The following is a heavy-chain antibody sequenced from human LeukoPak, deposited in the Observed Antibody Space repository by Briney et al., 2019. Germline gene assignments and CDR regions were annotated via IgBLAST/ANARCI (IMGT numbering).Heavy chain of an antibody. V-gene: IGHV4-39*01. D-gene: IGHD4-23*01. CDR3: ALGGTSQANFDC. Sequence: SETLSLTCIVSGGSISSSSYYWGWIRQPPGKGLEWIGSVFYTGSTYYNPSLKSRLTISVDTSKNQFSLSLSSVTAADTAMYYCALGGTSQANFDCWGQGSLVTVSS. J-gene: IGHJ4*02. CDR1: GGSISSSSYY. CDR2: VFYTGST.